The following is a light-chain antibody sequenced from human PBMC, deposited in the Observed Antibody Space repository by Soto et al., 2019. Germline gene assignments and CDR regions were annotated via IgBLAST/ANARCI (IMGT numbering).Light chain of an antibody. CDR2: DVS. Sequence: QSVLTQPDSVSGSPGQSITISCTGTSGYVGASNFVSWYQHHPGKAPKLIIYDVSNRPSGTSYRFSASRSGNTASLTISGLQAEDEAYYYCASHPTTNTHVVFGGGTKLTVL. V-gene: IGLV2-14*03. CDR1: SGYVGASNF. J-gene: IGLJ2*01. CDR3: ASHPTTNTHVV.